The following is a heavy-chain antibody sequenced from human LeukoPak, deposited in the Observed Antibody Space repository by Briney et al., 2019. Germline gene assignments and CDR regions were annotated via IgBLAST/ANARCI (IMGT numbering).Heavy chain of an antibody. D-gene: IGHD3-3*01. CDR3: ASETRITIFGVLRPSFDY. Sequence: SETLSLTCTVSGGSISSGSYYWSWIRQPAGKGLEWIGRIYTSGSTNYNPSLKSRVTISVDTSKNQFSLKLSSVTAADTAVYYCASETRITIFGVLRPSFDYWGQGTLVIVSS. J-gene: IGHJ4*02. V-gene: IGHV4-61*02. CDR1: GGSISSGSYY. CDR2: IYTSGST.